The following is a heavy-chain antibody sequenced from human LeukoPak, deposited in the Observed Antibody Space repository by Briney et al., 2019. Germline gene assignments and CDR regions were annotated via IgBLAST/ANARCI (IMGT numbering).Heavy chain of an antibody. CDR2: ISYDGSNK. V-gene: IGHV3-30*04. CDR1: GFTFSSYA. Sequence: PGRSLRLSCAAPGFTFSSYAMHWVRQAPGKGLEWVAVISYDGSNKYYADSVKGRFTISRDNSKNTLYLQMNSLRAEDTAVYYCARGGSYGYLLEIDYWGQGTLVTVSS. D-gene: IGHD5-18*01. CDR3: ARGGSYGYLLEIDY. J-gene: IGHJ4*02.